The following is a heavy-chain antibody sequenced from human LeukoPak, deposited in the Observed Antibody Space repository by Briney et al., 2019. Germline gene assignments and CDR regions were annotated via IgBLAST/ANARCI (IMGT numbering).Heavy chain of an antibody. CDR3: ARVTPVCGGDCYFLGDYYGMDV. CDR1: GFTFSSYA. D-gene: IGHD2-21*02. J-gene: IGHJ6*02. V-gene: IGHV3-64*01. Sequence: GGSLRLSCAASGFTFSSYAMHWVRQAPGKGLEYVSAISSNGGSTCYANSVKGGFTISRDNSKNTLYLQMGSLRAEDMAVCYCARVTPVCGGDCYFLGDYYGMDVWGQGTTVTVSS. CDR2: ISSNGGST.